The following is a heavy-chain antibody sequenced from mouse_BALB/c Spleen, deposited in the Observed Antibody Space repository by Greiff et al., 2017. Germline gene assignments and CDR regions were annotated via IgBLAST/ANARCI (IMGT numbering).Heavy chain of an antibody. Sequence: EVKLQESGPGLVKPSQSLSLTCTVTGYSITSYYAWNWIRQFPGNKLEWMGYISYSGSTSYNPSLKSRISITRDTSKNQFFLQLNSVTTEDTATYYCARFDYYGSSSDYWGQGTTLTVSA. CDR2: ISYSGST. V-gene: IGHV3-2*02. D-gene: IGHD1-1*01. J-gene: IGHJ2*01. CDR3: ARFDYYGSSSDY. CDR1: GYSITSYYA.